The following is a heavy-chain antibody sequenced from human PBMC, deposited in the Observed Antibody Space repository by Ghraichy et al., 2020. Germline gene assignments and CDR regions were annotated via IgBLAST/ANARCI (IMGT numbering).Heavy chain of an antibody. Sequence: GGSLRLSCAASGFSVSSNYMSWVRQAPGKGLQWVSVIYSGGSIYYADSVKDRFTISRENSKNTLYLQMNSLRVEDTAVYYCARGGSSGWFFGAFDIWGQGTMVIVSS. J-gene: IGHJ3*02. CDR2: IYSGGSI. D-gene: IGHD6-19*01. V-gene: IGHV3-66*02. CDR1: GFSVSSNY. CDR3: ARGGSSGWFFGAFDI.